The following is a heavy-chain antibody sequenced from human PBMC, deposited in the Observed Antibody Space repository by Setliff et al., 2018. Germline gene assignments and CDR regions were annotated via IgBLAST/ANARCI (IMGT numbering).Heavy chain of an antibody. V-gene: IGHV1-2*02. D-gene: IGHD3-9*01. CDR3: ARDGDILTTYYIYYYYMDV. J-gene: IGHJ6*03. CDR1: GFSFSTFG. Sequence: ASVKVSCKTSGFSFSTFGFSWVRQAPGQGLEYMGWINPNSGSTNYAPKFQGRVTMTRDTSISTVYMEVSRLRSDDTAVYFCARDGDILTTYYIYYYYMDVWG. CDR2: INPNSGST.